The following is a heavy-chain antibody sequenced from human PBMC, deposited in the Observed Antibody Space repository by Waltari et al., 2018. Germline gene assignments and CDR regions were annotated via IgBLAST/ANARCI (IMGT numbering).Heavy chain of an antibody. CDR3: ALMAFDY. V-gene: IGHV1-46*01. J-gene: IGHJ4*02. Sequence: QVQLVQSGAEVKKPGASVKVSCKASGYTFSTYYIHWVRKAPGQGLGWMAMINPSGGSTSYTQRFQGRVTVTMDASTSTVYMELSSLRSEDTAMYYCALMAFDYWGQGTLVTVSS. CDR1: GYTFSTYY. CDR2: INPSGGST.